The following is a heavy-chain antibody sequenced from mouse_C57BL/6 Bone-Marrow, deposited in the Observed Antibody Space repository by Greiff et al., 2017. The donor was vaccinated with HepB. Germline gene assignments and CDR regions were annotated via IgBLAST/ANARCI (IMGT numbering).Heavy chain of an antibody. J-gene: IGHJ2*01. CDR3: ARKTTVVAYYFDY. CDR1: GYTFTNYW. D-gene: IGHD1-1*01. Sequence: QVQLKQSGAELVRPGTSVKMSCKASGYTFTNYWIGWAKQRPGHGLEWIGDIYPGGGYTNYNEKFKGKATLTADKSSSTAYMQFSSLTSEDSAIYYCARKTTVVAYYFDYWGQGTTLTVSS. V-gene: IGHV1-63*01. CDR2: IYPGGGYT.